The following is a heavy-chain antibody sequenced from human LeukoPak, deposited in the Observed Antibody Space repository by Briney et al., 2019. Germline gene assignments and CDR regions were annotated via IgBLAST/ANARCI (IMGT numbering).Heavy chain of an antibody. CDR1: GGSIASGDYS. D-gene: IGHD3-16*01. CDR2: IYYSGRT. V-gene: IGHV4-30-4*07. CDR3: ARETSQKGAHYMDV. Sequence: SETLSLTCAVSGGSIASGDYSWSWIRQPPGKGLEWIGYIYYSGRTYYNPSLKSRLSISVDTSKNQFSLMLSSVAAADTAVYYCARETSQKGAHYMDVWGKGTTVTISS. J-gene: IGHJ6*03.